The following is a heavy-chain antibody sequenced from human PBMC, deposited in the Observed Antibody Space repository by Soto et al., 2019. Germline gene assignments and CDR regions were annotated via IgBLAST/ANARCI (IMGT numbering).Heavy chain of an antibody. J-gene: IGHJ6*02. Sequence: SETLSLTCAVYGGSFSGYYWSWIRQPPGKGLEWIGEINHSGSTNYNPSLKSRVTISVDTSKNQFSLKLSSVTAADTAVYYCARGALLGYYGSGSYSPDYYYYYGMDVWGQGTTVTVSS. CDR3: ARGALLGYYGSGSYSPDYYYYYGMDV. CDR1: GGSFSGYY. V-gene: IGHV4-34*01. CDR2: INHSGST. D-gene: IGHD3-10*01.